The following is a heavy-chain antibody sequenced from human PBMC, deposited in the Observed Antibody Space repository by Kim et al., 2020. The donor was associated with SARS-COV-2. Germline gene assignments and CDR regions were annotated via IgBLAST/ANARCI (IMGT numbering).Heavy chain of an antibody. CDR2: IFYSTPT. J-gene: IGHJ5*02. Sequence: SETLSLTCTVSGGSISSPSHYWGWDRQPPGKGLEWKGSIFYSTPTNHNPSLKGRGSISVDTSKNQYSLKLYTMTAADTADYYCARRFPAGNHIYP. V-gene: IGHV4-39*01. CDR3: ARRFPAGNHIYP. CDR1: GGSISSPSHY. D-gene: IGHD6-13*01.